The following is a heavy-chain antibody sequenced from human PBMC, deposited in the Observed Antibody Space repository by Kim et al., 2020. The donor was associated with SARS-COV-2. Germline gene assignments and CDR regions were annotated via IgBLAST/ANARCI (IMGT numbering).Heavy chain of an antibody. J-gene: IGHJ6*03. V-gene: IGHV1-69*04. D-gene: IGHD3-3*01. CDR3: ARAVTIFAGYMDV. Sequence: YAQKFQGRVTITADKSTSTAYMELSSLRSEDTAVYYCARAVTIFAGYMDVWGKGTTVTVSS.